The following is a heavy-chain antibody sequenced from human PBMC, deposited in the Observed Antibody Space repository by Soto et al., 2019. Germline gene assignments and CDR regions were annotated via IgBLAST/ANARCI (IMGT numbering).Heavy chain of an antibody. CDR1: GFIFSNYV. J-gene: IGHJ4*02. D-gene: IGHD1-26*01. CDR2: ISDSGGTS. Sequence: EVQLVDSGGGLVQPGGSLRLSCAASGFIFSNYVMSWVRQAPGKGLEWVSSISDSGGTSYYADSVKGRFTISRDNSKNTLYLQMNSLRAEDTAIYDCANRPRALLTFDYWGQGTLVTVSS. V-gene: IGHV3-23*04. CDR3: ANRPRALLTFDY.